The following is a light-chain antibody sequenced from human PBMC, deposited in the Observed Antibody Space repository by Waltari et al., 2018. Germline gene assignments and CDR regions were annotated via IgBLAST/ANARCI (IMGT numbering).Light chain of an antibody. CDR3: QSYDTTLSGWV. CDR1: RSNIGSGYD. J-gene: IGLJ3*02. V-gene: IGLV1-40*01. CDR2: ANR. Sequence: QSVLTQPPSVSGAPGQRVTISCSGTRSNIGSGYDIHWYQHVPGTAPKLLIYANRNRPSGVPDRFSGSKSGTSASLAITGLQAEYEADYFCQSYDTTLSGWVFGGGTKLTVL.